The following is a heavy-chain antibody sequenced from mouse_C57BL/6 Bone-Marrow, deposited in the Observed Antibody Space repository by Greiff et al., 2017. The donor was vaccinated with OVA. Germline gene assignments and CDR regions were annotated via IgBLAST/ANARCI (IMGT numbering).Heavy chain of an antibody. V-gene: IGHV1-31*01. CDR3: ARGDYGSGGGFDY. CDR1: GYSFTGYY. D-gene: IGHD1-1*01. CDR2: IYPYNGVS. Sequence: DVKLVESGPELVKPGASVKISCKASGYSFTGYYMHWVKQSHGNILDWIGYIYPYNGVSSYNQKFKGKATLTVDKSSSTAYMELRSLTSEDSAVYYCARGDYGSGGGFDYWGQGTTLTVSS. J-gene: IGHJ2*01.